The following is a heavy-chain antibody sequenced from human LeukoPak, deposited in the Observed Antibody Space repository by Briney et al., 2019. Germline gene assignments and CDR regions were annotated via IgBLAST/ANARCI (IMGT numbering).Heavy chain of an antibody. J-gene: IGHJ5*02. CDR1: GGSISSYY. D-gene: IGHD4-17*01. V-gene: IGHV4-4*07. CDR3: ARSRGGFGDYGSWFDP. Sequence: PSETLSLTCTVSGGSISSYYWSWIRQPAGKGLEWVGRIYTSGSTNYNPSLKSRVTTSIDTSQNQFSLKLSSVTPADTAVYYCARSRGGFGDYGSWFDPWGQGTLVTVSS. CDR2: IYTSGST.